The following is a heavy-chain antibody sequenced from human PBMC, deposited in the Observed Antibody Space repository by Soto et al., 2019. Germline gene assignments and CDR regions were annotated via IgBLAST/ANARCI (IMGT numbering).Heavy chain of an antibody. CDR1: GFTFSSYS. V-gene: IGHV3-21*01. Sequence: VQLVESGGGLVKPGGSLRLSCAASGFTFSSYSMNWVRQAPGKGLEWVSSISSSSSYIYYADSVKGRFTISRDNAKNSLYLQMNSLRAEDTAVYYCARGYRFLEWLPQNNWFDPWGQGTLVTVSS. CDR3: ARGYRFLEWLPQNNWFDP. J-gene: IGHJ5*02. D-gene: IGHD3-3*01. CDR2: ISSSSSYI.